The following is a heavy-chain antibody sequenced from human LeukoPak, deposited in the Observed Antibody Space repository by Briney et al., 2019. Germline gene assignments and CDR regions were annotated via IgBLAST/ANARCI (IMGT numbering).Heavy chain of an antibody. V-gene: IGHV3-48*04. CDR2: ISSSSSTI. J-gene: IGHJ4*02. Sequence: PGGSLRLSCAASGFTFSSYSMNWVRQAPGKGLEWVSYISSSSSTIYYADSVKGRFTISRDNAKNSLYLQMNSLRAEDTAVYYCARALYEFCSGGSCYSYYFDYWGQGTLVTVSS. CDR3: ARALYEFCSGGSCYSYYFDY. CDR1: GFTFSSYS. D-gene: IGHD2-15*01.